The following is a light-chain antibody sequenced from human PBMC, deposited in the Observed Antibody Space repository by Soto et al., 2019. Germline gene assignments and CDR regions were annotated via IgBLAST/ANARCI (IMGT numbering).Light chain of an antibody. J-gene: IGKJ3*01. CDR1: QSVSSSF. CDR3: QQRSTWPPFS. Sequence: ESVSTQSPGTLSFASGDRASLSCRALQSVSSSFLAWYQHKPGQAPRLLIYGASSRATGIPVRFSGSGSGTDFTLTISSLEPEDFAVYYCQQRSTWPPFSFGPGTKVDIK. CDR2: GAS. V-gene: IGKV3D-20*02.